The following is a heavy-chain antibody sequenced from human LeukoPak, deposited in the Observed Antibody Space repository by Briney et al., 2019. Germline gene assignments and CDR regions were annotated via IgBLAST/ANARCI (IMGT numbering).Heavy chain of an antibody. Sequence: GASVKVSFKACGYTYTSSYRHWVRQATGQGLEWMGIIHPSGGNTNYAQKFQGRVAMTSDTSTSTVYMELSSLRSEDTAIYYCARDCSSTRCQGPVFDNWGQGTLVTVSS. CDR1: GYTYTSSY. D-gene: IGHD2-2*01. CDR3: ARDCSSTRCQGPVFDN. V-gene: IGHV1-46*01. CDR2: IHPSGGNT. J-gene: IGHJ4*02.